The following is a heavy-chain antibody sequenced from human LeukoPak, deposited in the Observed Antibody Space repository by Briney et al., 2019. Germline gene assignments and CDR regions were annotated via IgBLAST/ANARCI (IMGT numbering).Heavy chain of an antibody. Sequence: PGGSLRLSCAASGFTFSSYAMSWVRQAPGKGLEWVSAISGSGGSTYYADSVKGRFTISRDNSKNTLYLQMNSLRAEDTAVYYCANYPDYGSGSLSPRDYWGQGTLVTVSS. CDR2: ISGSGGST. CDR3: ANYPDYGSGSLSPRDY. J-gene: IGHJ4*02. V-gene: IGHV3-23*01. D-gene: IGHD3-10*01. CDR1: GFTFSSYA.